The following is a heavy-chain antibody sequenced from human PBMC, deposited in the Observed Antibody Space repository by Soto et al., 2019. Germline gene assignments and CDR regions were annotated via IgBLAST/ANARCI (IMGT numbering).Heavy chain of an antibody. CDR3: ARYGIFGGRYYYYMDV. D-gene: IGHD3-3*01. Sequence: ASVKVSCKASGYTFTSYDINWVRQATGQGLEWMGWMNPNSGNTGYAQKFQGRVTMTRNTSISTAYMELSSLRSEDTAVYYCARYGIFGGRYYYYMDVWGKGTTVTVSS. CDR1: GYTFTSYD. CDR2: MNPNSGNT. V-gene: IGHV1-8*01. J-gene: IGHJ6*03.